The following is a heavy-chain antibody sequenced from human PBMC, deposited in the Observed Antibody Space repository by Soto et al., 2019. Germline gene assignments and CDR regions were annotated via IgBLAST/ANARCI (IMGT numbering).Heavy chain of an antibody. V-gene: IGHV1-8*01. CDR2: MNPDTDFGNT. CDR3: ARTSSWYNSYYGLDA. Sequence: QVQLVQSGAEVKKPGASVKVSCKASGYNFISYDINWVRQAPGQGLEWMGWMNPDTDFGNTGYAPKFQGRVPMTRDTSTNTAYMELSSLRSDDTAIYYCARTSSWYNSYYGLDAWGQGTTVIVSS. J-gene: IGHJ6*02. D-gene: IGHD6-19*01. CDR1: GYNFISYD.